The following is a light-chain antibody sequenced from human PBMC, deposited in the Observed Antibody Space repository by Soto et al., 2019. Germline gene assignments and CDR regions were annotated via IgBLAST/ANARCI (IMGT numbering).Light chain of an antibody. V-gene: IGKV3-11*01. CDR3: QQRSNWPRT. Sequence: EIVLTQSPATLSLSPGERATLXCRASQSVSSYLAWYQQKPGQAPRLLIYDASNRATGIPARFSGSGSGTDFTLTISSLEPEDFAVYYCQQRSNWPRTFGQGTKVEIK. CDR1: QSVSSY. CDR2: DAS. J-gene: IGKJ1*01.